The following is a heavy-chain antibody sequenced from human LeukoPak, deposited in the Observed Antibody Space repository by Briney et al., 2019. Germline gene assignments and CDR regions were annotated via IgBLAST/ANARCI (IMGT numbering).Heavy chain of an antibody. D-gene: IGHD3-10*01. CDR3: ARGSLLWFGELSSWFDP. CDR1: GGSISTYY. J-gene: IGHJ5*02. Sequence: SETLSLTCTVSGGSISTYYWSWIRRPPGKGLEWIGSIYYSGSTYYNPSLKSRVTISVDTSKNQFSLKLSSVTAADTAVYYCARGSLLWFGELSSWFDPWGQGTLVTVSS. V-gene: IGHV4-59*05. CDR2: IYYSGST.